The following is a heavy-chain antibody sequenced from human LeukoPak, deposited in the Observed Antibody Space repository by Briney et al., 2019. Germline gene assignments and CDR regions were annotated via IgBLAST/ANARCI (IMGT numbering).Heavy chain of an antibody. Sequence: GGSLRLSCAASGFTFSDYYMSWIRQAPGKGLEWVSYISSSGSTIYYADSVKGRFTISRDNAKNSLYLQMNSLRAEDTAVYYCARSRITMIADAFDIWGQETMVTVSS. J-gene: IGHJ3*02. CDR1: GFTFSDYY. D-gene: IGHD3-22*01. CDR2: ISSSGSTI. CDR3: ARSRITMIADAFDI. V-gene: IGHV3-11*01.